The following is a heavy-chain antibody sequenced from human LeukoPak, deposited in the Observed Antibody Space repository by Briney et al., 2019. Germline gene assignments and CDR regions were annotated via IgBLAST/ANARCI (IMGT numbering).Heavy chain of an antibody. CDR1: GFTFSSHW. CDR3: ARDYDFWSGLDC. D-gene: IGHD3-3*01. CDR2: IKEDGSEK. J-gene: IGHJ4*02. Sequence: PGGSLRLSCAASGFTFSSHWMSWVRQVSGKGLEWVANIKEDGSEKYHVGSAEGRFTISRDNAKNSLYLQMNSLRAEDTAVYYCARDYDFWSGLDCWGQGTLVTVSS. V-gene: IGHV3-7*01.